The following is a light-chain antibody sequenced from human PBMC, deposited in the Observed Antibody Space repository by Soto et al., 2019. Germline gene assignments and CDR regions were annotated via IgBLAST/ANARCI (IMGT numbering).Light chain of an antibody. V-gene: IGLV2-14*01. CDR3: QSYDSSLSAYV. J-gene: IGLJ1*01. CDR2: EVR. CDR1: SSDVGSYNY. Sequence: QSALTQPASVSGSPGQSITISCTGTSSDVGSYNYVSWYQQHPGKAPKLMIYEVRNRPSGVSDRFSGSKSGKTASLTIFGLQAEDEADYYCQSYDSSLSAYVFGTGTKVTVL.